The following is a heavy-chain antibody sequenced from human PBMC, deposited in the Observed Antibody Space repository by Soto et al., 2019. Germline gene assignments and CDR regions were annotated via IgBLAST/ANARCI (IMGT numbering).Heavy chain of an antibody. CDR3: ARDPDKLYGMDV. J-gene: IGHJ6*02. V-gene: IGHV3-30*04. CDR1: GFTFDTYT. CDR2: ILSDGSNE. Sequence: QGQLGESGGGVVQPGTSLRLSCDASGFTFDTYTMHWVRQTPGKGLEWLAVILSDGSNEDYADSVRGRFTVSRDNSKNTLNLLMNSLRPDDTGVYYCARDPDKLYGMDVWGPGTTVIVS.